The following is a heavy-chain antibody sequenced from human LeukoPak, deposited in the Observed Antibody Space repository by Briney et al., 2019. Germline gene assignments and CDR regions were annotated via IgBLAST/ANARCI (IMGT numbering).Heavy chain of an antibody. CDR3: AKVHRIAAAGVSDY. CDR2: ISGSGGST. Sequence: PGGSLRLSCAASGFIFSSYGMSWVRQAPGKGLEWVSAISGSGGSTYYADSVKGRFTISRDNSKNTLYLRMNSLRAEDTAVYYCAKVHRIAAAGVSDYWGQGTLVTVSS. CDR1: GFIFSSYG. V-gene: IGHV3-23*01. D-gene: IGHD6-13*01. J-gene: IGHJ4*02.